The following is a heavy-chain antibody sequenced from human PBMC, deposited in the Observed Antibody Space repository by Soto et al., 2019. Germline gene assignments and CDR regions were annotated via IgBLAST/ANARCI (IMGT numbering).Heavy chain of an antibody. D-gene: IGHD3-9*01. CDR2: ISGSGDLT. CDR1: GFTSSNYA. Sequence: PGGSLRLSCAASGFTSSNYAMSWVRQAPGKGLEWVSTISGSGDLTYYADSVKGRFAISRDNSRNTLYLQMNSLRAEDTAVYYCAKALRYFDRLFRPWNSMDLWGQGTTVTVSS. CDR3: AKALRYFDRLFRPWNSMDL. J-gene: IGHJ6*02. V-gene: IGHV3-23*01.